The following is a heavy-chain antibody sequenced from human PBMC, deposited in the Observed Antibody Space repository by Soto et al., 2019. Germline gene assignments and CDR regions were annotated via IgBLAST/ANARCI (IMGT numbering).Heavy chain of an antibody. CDR1: GYTFTSYG. J-gene: IGHJ6*02. CDR2: ISAYNGNT. V-gene: IGHV1-18*04. D-gene: IGHD1-26*01. Sequence: ASVKVSCKASGYTFTSYGISWVRRAPGQGLEWMGWISAYNGNTNYAQKLQGRVTMTTDTSTSTAYMELRSLRSDDTAVYYCARDSGSYYYYYYYGMDVWGQGTTVTVSS. CDR3: ARDSGSYYYYYYYGMDV.